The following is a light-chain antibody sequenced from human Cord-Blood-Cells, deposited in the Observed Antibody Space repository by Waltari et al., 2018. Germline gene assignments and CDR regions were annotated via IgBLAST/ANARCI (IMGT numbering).Light chain of an antibody. CDR2: AAA. V-gene: IGKV1-39*01. CDR1: QSISSY. Sequence: DIQVTKSPSSLSASVGERVTSSCRASQSISSYLNWDQKKPGKAPKLLIYAAASLQRGVPSRFSGSASGTDFTHTISSLQPEYFATDYCQQSYSTPWTFGQGTTVEIK. CDR3: QQSYSTPWT. J-gene: IGKJ1*01.